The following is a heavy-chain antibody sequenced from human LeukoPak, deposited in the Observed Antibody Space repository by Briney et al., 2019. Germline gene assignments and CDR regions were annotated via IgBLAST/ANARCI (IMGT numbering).Heavy chain of an antibody. J-gene: IGHJ6*03. Sequence: ASVKVSCKASGGTFSSYAISWVRQAPGQGLEWMGGIIPIFGTVNYAQKFQGRVTITADKSTSTAYMELSSLRSEDTAVYYCARGGLRLGELSFDSWGYYYMDVWGKGTTVTISS. CDR1: GGTFSSYA. V-gene: IGHV1-69*06. CDR2: IIPIFGTV. D-gene: IGHD3-16*02. CDR3: ARGGLRLGELSFDSWGYYYMDV.